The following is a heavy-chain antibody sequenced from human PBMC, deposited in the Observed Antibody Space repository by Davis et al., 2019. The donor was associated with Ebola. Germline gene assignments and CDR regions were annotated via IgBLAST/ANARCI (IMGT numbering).Heavy chain of an antibody. Sequence: GESLKISCAASGFTFSTYSMSWVRQAPGKGLEWVSSISSDSDYIYYADSAKGRFTISRDNAKNSLYLQMNSLRAEDTAVYYCAKCIAAAGSFYYYGMDVWGQGTTITVSS. D-gene: IGHD6-13*01. CDR3: AKCIAAAGSFYYYGMDV. J-gene: IGHJ6*02. CDR2: ISSDSDYI. CDR1: GFTFSTYS. V-gene: IGHV3-21*01.